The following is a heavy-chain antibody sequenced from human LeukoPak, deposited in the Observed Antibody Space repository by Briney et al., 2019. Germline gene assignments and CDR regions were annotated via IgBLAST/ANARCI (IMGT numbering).Heavy chain of an antibody. D-gene: IGHD6-19*01. CDR2: IYYSGGT. CDR1: GGSISSYY. CDR3: ARGRTDAAVAGNFDY. V-gene: IGHV4-59*01. Sequence: SETLSLTCTVSGGSISSYYWSWIRQPPGKGLEWIGYIYYSGGTNYNPSLKGRATVSLDTSKNQFFLNLASVAAADSAVYYCARGRTDAAVAGNFDYWGQGTLVTVSS. J-gene: IGHJ4*02.